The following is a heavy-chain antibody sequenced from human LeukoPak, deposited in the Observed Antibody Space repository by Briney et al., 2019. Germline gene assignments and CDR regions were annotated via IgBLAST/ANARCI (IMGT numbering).Heavy chain of an antibody. CDR2: IKRDGSDK. CDR3: ARDLFPHIASTYIDAFDI. D-gene: IGHD6-13*01. V-gene: IGHV3-7*03. CDR1: GFSFSNYW. Sequence: GGSLRLSCAASGFSFSNYWMTWVRQVPGKGLEWVANIKRDGSDKHYLDSVEGRFTISRDNAKNSLYLQMNSLRTEDTAIYYCARDLFPHIASTYIDAFDIWGQGTIVTVSS. J-gene: IGHJ3*02.